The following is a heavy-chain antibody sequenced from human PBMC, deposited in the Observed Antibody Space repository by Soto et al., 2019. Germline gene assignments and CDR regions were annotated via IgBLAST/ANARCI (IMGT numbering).Heavy chain of an antibody. J-gene: IGHJ1*01. CDR3: AREENCSGGTCYSEYFHR. Sequence: GASVKVSCKASGYLFTAYSMHWVRLAPGQGLEWMGVVNPGGGSTKYARNFQGRVTMTRDTSTTTIYMELSSLRSDDTAIYYCAREENCSGGTCYSEYFHRWGQGTLVTVSS. D-gene: IGHD2-15*01. CDR1: GYLFTAYS. CDR2: VNPGGGST. V-gene: IGHV1-46*01.